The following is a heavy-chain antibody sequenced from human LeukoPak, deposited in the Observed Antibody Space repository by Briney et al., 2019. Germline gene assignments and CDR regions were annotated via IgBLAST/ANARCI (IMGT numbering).Heavy chain of an antibody. Sequence: GGSLRLSCAASGFTFSSYAMHWVRQAPGKGLEWVAVISYDGSNKYYADSVKGRFTISRDNSKNTLYLQMNSLRAEDTAVYYCARDRITGTAAYYFDYWGQGTLVTVSS. D-gene: IGHD1-20*01. V-gene: IGHV3-30-3*01. CDR2: ISYDGSNK. CDR1: GFTFSSYA. CDR3: ARDRITGTAAYYFDY. J-gene: IGHJ4*02.